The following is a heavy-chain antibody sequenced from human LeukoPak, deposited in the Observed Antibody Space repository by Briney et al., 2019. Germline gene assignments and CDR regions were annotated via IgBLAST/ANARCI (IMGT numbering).Heavy chain of an antibody. Sequence: GGSLRLSCAASGFTLSSYSMNWVRQAPGKGLEWVSSISSSSSYIYYADPVKGRFTISRDNAKNSLYLQMNSLRAEDTAVYYCARVDCSGGSCLVGDYWGQGTLVTVSS. CDR2: ISSSSSYI. V-gene: IGHV3-21*01. CDR3: ARVDCSGGSCLVGDY. D-gene: IGHD2-15*01. J-gene: IGHJ4*02. CDR1: GFTLSSYS.